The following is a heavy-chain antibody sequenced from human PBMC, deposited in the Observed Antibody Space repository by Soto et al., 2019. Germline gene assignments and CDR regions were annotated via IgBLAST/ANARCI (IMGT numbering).Heavy chain of an antibody. D-gene: IGHD2-15*01. V-gene: IGHV4-39*07. Sequence: SGALSLTRTVSGCFINNSNYYWVWIRQPPGKGLEWIGEIYRSGNINYAPSLKSRVTISIDKPKNQFSVNLSSVTAADTAVYYCARAISIRDSYSFPNIDHWGQGILVTVSS. J-gene: IGHJ4*02. CDR2: IYRSGNI. CDR1: GCFINNSNYY. CDR3: ARAISIRDSYSFPNIDH.